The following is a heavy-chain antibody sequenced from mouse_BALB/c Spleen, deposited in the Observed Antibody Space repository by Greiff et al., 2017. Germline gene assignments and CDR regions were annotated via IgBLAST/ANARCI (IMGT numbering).Heavy chain of an antibody. CDR2: ISTYYGDA. V-gene: IGHV1S137*01. J-gene: IGHJ4*01. D-gene: IGHD2-10*02. CDR1: GYTFTDYA. Sequence: VQRVESGAELVRPGVSVKISCKGSGYTFTDYAMHWVKQSHAKSLEWIGVISTYYGDASYNQKFKGKATMTVDKSSSTAYMELARLTSEDSAIYYCAREYGNSYYYAMDYWGQGTSVTVSS. CDR3: AREYGNSYYYAMDY.